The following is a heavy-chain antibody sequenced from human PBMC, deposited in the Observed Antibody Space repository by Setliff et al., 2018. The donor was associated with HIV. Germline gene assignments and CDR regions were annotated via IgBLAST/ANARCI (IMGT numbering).Heavy chain of an antibody. CDR1: GGSISSTNYF. Sequence: SETLSLTCTVSGGSISSTNYFWGWIRQPPGKGLEWIGTIYYHGSTYYNPSLKSRVTISIDTSKNKFSLQLTSVTAADTAVYYCVNPSGAMGDFDSWGQGTMVTVSS. CDR2: IYYHGST. CDR3: VNPSGAMGDFDS. V-gene: IGHV4-39*01. D-gene: IGHD3-16*01. J-gene: IGHJ4*02.